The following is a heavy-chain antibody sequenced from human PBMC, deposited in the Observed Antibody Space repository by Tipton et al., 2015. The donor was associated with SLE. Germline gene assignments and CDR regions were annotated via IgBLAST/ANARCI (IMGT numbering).Heavy chain of an antibody. Sequence: SLRLSCVASGFTLSTYGMHWVRQAPGKGLEWVAVIWFGGSDKNYADSVQGRFTISRDNSKNTLYLQMNSLRAEDTAVYYCARPSHPDVNTLGELAFEYFQYRGQCSLVTVSS. V-gene: IGHV3-33*01. CDR1: GFTLSTYG. D-gene: IGHD3-16*02. CDR3: ARPSHPDVNTLGELAFEYFQY. CDR2: IWFGGSDK. J-gene: IGHJ1*01.